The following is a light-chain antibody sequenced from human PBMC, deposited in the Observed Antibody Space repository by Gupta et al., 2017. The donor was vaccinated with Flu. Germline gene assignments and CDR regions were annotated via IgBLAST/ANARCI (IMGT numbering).Light chain of an antibody. CDR3: RQGTHWPLFT. CDR2: KVS. V-gene: IGKV2-30*01. Sequence: DVVMTQSPLSLPVTLGQPASISCRSSQSLGYSDGNTYLNWFQQRPGQSPRRLIYKVSNRDAGVTDRFSGSGYGKNLSLKSSRGEEEDVGGYYCRQGTHWPLFTFGQGTKLDIK. J-gene: IGKJ2*01. CDR1: QSLGYSDGNTY.